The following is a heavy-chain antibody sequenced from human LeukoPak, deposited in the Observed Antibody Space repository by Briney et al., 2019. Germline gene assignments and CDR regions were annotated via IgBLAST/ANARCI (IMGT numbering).Heavy chain of an antibody. J-gene: IGHJ4*02. CDR1: GFTFSRHW. Sequence: GGSLRLSCAASGFTFSRHWMHWVRQDPEKGLVWVSRISSDGSNIIYADSVKGRFTISRDNAKNTLYLEMNSLRVEDTAVYYCARDWGGYGPTSHDYWGQGTLVTVSS. CDR3: ARDWGGYGPTSHDY. D-gene: IGHD3-16*01. V-gene: IGHV3-74*01. CDR2: ISSDGSNI.